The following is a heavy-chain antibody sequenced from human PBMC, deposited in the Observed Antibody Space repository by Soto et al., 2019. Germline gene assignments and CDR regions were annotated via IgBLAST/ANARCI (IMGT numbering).Heavy chain of an antibody. J-gene: IGHJ3*02. V-gene: IGHV4-34*01. CDR2: INHSGST. D-gene: IGHD4-17*01. CDR3: ASFRWATVTTLPLAFDI. Sequence: QVQLQQWGAGLLKPSETLSLTCAVYGGSFSGYYWSWIRQPPGKGLEWIGEINHSGSTNYNPSLKSRVTIAVDTSKNQFYLKLSSVTAADTAVYYCASFRWATVTTLPLAFDIWGQGTMVTVSS. CDR1: GGSFSGYY.